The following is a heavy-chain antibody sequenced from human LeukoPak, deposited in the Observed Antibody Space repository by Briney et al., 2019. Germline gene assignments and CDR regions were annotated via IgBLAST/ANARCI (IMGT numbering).Heavy chain of an antibody. D-gene: IGHD4-17*01. Sequence: ASVKVSCKASGGTFSNYAISWVRQAPGQGLEWMGRIIPILGIANYAQKFQGRVTITADKSTSTAYMELSSLRSEDTAVYYRARDRYGDYSGWYFDLWGRGTLVAVSS. V-gene: IGHV1-69*04. CDR1: GGTFSNYA. J-gene: IGHJ2*01. CDR2: IIPILGIA. CDR3: ARDRYGDYSGWYFDL.